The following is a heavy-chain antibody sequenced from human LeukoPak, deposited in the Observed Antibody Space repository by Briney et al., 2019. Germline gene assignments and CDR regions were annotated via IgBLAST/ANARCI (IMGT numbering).Heavy chain of an antibody. CDR1: GYISTTYW. D-gene: IGHD6-19*01. V-gene: IGHV5-51*01. Sequence: GESLKISCRGSGYISTTYWTGWVRQMPGKGLEWMGIIYGADSSTRYSPSFQGQVTISVDKSTNSAYLQWSSLKASDSAMYYCARRLSYSSGWDTWGQGTLVTVSS. CDR3: ARRLSYSSGWDT. CDR2: IYGADSST. J-gene: IGHJ4*02.